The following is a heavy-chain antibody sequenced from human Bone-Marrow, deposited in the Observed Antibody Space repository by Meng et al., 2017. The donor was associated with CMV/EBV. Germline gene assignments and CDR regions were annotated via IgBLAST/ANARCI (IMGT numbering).Heavy chain of an antibody. D-gene: IGHD3-22*01. CDR1: GFTFSSYS. V-gene: IGHV3-21*01. CDR2: ISSSSSYI. J-gene: IGHJ4*02. Sequence: GETLNISCAASGFTFSSYSMNWVRQAPGKGLEWVSSISSSSSYIYYADSVKGRFTISRDNAKNSLYLQMNSLRAEDTAVYYCATGGSYYDSSGYWGYWGQGTLVTVSS. CDR3: ATGGSYYDSSGYWGY.